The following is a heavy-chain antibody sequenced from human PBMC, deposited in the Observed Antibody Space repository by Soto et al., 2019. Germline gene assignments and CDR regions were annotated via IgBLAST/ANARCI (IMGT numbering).Heavy chain of an antibody. CDR1: GFTFSSSA. CDR2: ISGSGDST. CDR3: AKVVCAPDS. V-gene: IGHV3-23*01. J-gene: IGHJ4*02. Sequence: EVQLLESGGGLVRPGGSLRLSCAASGFTFSSSALSWVRQAPDKGLEWVSAISGSGDSTYYADSVRGRFTISRDNSKNTLDLQMNSLRVEDTVIYYCAKVVCAPDSWGQGALVTVSS.